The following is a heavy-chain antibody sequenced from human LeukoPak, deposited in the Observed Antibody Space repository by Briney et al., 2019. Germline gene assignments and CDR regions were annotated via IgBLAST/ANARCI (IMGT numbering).Heavy chain of an antibody. J-gene: IGHJ4*02. Sequence: GGSLRLTCAASGFTFSSYAMSWVRQAPGKGLEWVSAISGSGGSTYYADSVKGRFTISRDNSKNTLYLQMNSLRAEDTAVYYCAKNYYGSGSHFDYWGQGTLVTVSS. D-gene: IGHD3-10*01. V-gene: IGHV3-23*01. CDR3: AKNYYGSGSHFDY. CDR1: GFTFSSYA. CDR2: ISGSGGST.